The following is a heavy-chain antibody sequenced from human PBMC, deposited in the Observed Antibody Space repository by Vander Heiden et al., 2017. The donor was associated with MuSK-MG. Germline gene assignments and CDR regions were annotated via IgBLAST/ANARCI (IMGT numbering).Heavy chain of an antibody. CDR3: ARDNGGNFDY. CDR1: GFTFSTYT. CDR2: ITSSSNPI. D-gene: IGHD4-17*01. V-gene: IGHV3-48*01. J-gene: IGHJ4*02. Sequence: EVQLVESGGGLVQPGGSLRLSCAASGFTFSTYTMNWVRQAPGKGLEWVSYITSSSNPINYADSVKGRFTISRDNAKNSLYLQMNSLRAEDTAVYYCARDNGGNFDYWCQGPLVTVSS.